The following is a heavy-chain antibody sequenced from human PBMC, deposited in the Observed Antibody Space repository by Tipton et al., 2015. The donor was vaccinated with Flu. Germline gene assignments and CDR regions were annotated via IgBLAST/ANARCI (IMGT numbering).Heavy chain of an antibody. CDR3: APHEGSSN. D-gene: IGHD6-6*01. CDR2: ISGSGGST. V-gene: IGHV3-23*01. J-gene: IGHJ3*01. CDR1: GLTFSSYS. Sequence: SLRLSCAASGLTFSSYSMSWVRQAPGKGLEWVSAISGSGGSTYYADSVKGRFTISRDNSKNTLYLQMNSLRAEDTAVHYCAPHEGSSNWGQGTMVTVSS.